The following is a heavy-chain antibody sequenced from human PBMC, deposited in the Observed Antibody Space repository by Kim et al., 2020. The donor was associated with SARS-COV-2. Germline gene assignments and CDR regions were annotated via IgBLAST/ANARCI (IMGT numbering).Heavy chain of an antibody. D-gene: IGHD3-16*02. CDR3: ARDAVLRLGELSSLDY. V-gene: IGHV1-46*01. Sequence: QKFEERVTITRDKSTSTAYMELSTLRSDDTSIYYCARDAVLRLGELSSLDYWGQGTLVTVSS. J-gene: IGHJ4*02.